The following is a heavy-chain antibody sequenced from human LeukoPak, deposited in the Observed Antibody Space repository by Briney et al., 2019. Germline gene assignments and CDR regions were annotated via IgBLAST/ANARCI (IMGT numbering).Heavy chain of an antibody. J-gene: IGHJ5*02. V-gene: IGHV3-30*18. Sequence: PGGSLRLSCAASGSTFSSYGMHWVRQAPGKGLEWVAVISYDGSNKYYADSVKGRFTISRDNSKNTLYLQMNSLRAEDTAVYYCAKVGRSCSRSLMYNWFDPWGQGTLVTVSS. CDR1: GSTFSSYG. D-gene: IGHD6-13*01. CDR3: AKVGRSCSRSLMYNWFDP. CDR2: ISYDGSNK.